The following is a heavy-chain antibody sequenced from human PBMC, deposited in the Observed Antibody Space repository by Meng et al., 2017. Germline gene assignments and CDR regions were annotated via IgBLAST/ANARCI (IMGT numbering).Heavy chain of an antibody. CDR1: VFTFCTDA. CDR3: LKGVVDRGVDH. CDR2: ITDSGRWT. V-gene: IGHV3-23*04. Sequence: QLVGSGGDFVRPGGCLRPSCVTSVFTFCTDAMTWVRRTPGRGLGCVSSITDSGRWTYYAGSVKGRFTISRDNSKNKLFLQMNSMGGGDPEVFYCLKGVVDRGVDHWGQGTLVTVSS. D-gene: IGHD2-15*01. J-gene: IGHJ4*02.